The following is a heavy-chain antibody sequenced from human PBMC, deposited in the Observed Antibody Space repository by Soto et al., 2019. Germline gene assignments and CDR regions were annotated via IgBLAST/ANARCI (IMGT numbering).Heavy chain of an antibody. D-gene: IGHD6-19*01. CDR2: ISAYNGNT. CDR1: GYTFTSNG. J-gene: IGHJ6*02. CDR3: ARELGPSSGWYYYYYYGMDV. V-gene: IGHV1-18*01. Sequence: ASVKVSCKASGYTFTSNGISWVRQAPGQGLEWMGWISAYNGNTNYAQKLQGRVTMTTDTSTSTAYMELRSLRSDDTAVYYCARELGPSSGWYYYYYYGMDVWGQGTTVTVSS.